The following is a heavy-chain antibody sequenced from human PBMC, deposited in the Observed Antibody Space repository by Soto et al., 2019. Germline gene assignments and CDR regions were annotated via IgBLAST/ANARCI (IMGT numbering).Heavy chain of an antibody. CDR1: GGSISSSNYY. V-gene: IGHV4-39*01. Sequence: SETLSLTCTVSGGSISSSNYYWGWIRQPPGKGLEWIGTIYYSGSTYYSPSLKSRVTISVDTSKNQFSLKLSSVTAADTALYYCARHGGCSSTSCAGGLDPWAQGSLVTFSS. D-gene: IGHD2-2*01. CDR2: IYYSGST. J-gene: IGHJ5*02. CDR3: ARHGGCSSTSCAGGLDP.